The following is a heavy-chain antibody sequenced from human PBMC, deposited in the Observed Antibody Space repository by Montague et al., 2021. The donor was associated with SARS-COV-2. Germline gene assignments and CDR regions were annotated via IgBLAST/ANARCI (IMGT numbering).Heavy chain of an antibody. D-gene: IGHD1-1*01. CDR2: SHPSGGT. CDR1: VHSGGGELWR. CDR3: ARVGGGTTRYFDN. Sequence: SETLSLTCTGDVHSGGGELWRWWWMHPPALQSLTRIGCSHPSGGTKYNPSLNSRVTILVDTSKNQFSLNLRSVTAADTAVYYCARVGGGTTRYFDNWGQGTLVTVSS. J-gene: IGHJ4*02. V-gene: IGHV4-61*01.